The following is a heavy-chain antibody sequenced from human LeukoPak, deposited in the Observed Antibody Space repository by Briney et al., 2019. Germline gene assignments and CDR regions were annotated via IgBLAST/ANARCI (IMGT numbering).Heavy chain of an antibody. J-gene: IGHJ4*02. CDR3: ARYRGYSYGVDY. CDR1: GGSISSYY. CDR2: IYYSGST. D-gene: IGHD5-18*01. V-gene: IGHV4-59*01. Sequence: PSETLSLTCTVSGGSISSYYWSWIRQPPGKGLEWIGYIYYSGSTNYNPSLKSRVTISVDTSKNQFSLKLSSVTAADTAVYYCARYRGYSYGVDYWGQGTLVTVSS.